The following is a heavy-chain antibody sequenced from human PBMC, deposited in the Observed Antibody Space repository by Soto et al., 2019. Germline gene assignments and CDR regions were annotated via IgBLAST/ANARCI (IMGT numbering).Heavy chain of an antibody. CDR3: AKTTAGRGYFDP. Sequence: QVVLQESGPGLLKPSQTLSLTCTVPGESLSGGVDYWSWIRQSSGGGLEWIGYVFHTGRTSYNPSLKSRVTISADTSKNQFSLRLTSLTAADTAVYYCAKTTAGRGYFDPWGHGSPVTVSS. J-gene: IGHJ4*01. CDR2: VFHTGRT. V-gene: IGHV4-31*03. D-gene: IGHD4-17*01. CDR1: GESLSGGVDY.